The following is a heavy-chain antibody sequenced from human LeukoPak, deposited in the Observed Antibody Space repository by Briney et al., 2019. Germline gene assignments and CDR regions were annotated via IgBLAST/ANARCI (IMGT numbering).Heavy chain of an antibody. V-gene: IGHV3-23*01. D-gene: IGHD3-10*01. J-gene: IGHJ4*02. CDR2: ISGSGGST. CDR1: GFTFSSYG. Sequence: GGTLRLSCAASGFTFSSYGMSWVRQAPGKGLEWVSAISGSGGSTYYADSVKGRFTISRDNAKNSLYLQMNSLRAEDTAVYYCASLVGYYYGSGSYPDYWGQGTLVTVSS. CDR3: ASLVGYYYGSGSYPDY.